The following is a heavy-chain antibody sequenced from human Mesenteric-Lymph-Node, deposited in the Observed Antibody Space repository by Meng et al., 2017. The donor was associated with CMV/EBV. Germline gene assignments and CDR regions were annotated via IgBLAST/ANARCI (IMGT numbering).Heavy chain of an antibody. D-gene: IGHD3-9*01. CDR1: GASEFPFSTYA. CDR2: ISGDGGTT. CDR3: ARDPWYDILTGYYFDY. J-gene: IGHJ4*02. Sequence: GGSLRLSCAASGASEFPFSTYAMHWVRQAPGKGLECVSAISGDGGTTDYADSVKGRFTVSRDNSKNTLYLQMGSLRAEDTAVYYCARDPWYDILTGYYFDYWGQGTLVTVSS. V-gene: IGHV3-64*02.